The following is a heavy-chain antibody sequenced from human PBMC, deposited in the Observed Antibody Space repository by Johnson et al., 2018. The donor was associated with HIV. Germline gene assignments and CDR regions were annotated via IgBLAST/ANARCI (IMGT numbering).Heavy chain of an antibody. V-gene: IGHV3-64*01. CDR3: ARDSYDYVWGSYRHDAFDI. CDR2: ISSNGGST. Sequence: VQLVESGGGVVQPGGSLRLSCAASGFTFSSYGMHWVRQAPGKGLEYVSAISSNGGSTYYANSVKGRFTISRDNSKNTMYLQMNSLRAEDTAVYYCARDSYDYVWGSYRHDAFDIWGQGTMVTVSS. D-gene: IGHD3-16*02. CDR1: GFTFSSYG. J-gene: IGHJ3*02.